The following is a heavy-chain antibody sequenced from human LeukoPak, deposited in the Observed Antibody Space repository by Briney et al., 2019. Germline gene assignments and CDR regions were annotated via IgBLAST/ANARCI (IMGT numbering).Heavy chain of an antibody. CDR1: GDSISSYS. J-gene: IGHJ5*02. V-gene: IGHV4-59*12. CDR2: IHYSGSA. Sequence: SETLSLTCGVSGDSISSYSWSWIRQPPGKALEWIGYIHYSGSADYNPSLLSRVTISVDTSKNQFSLKLSSVTAADTAVYYCAGSPIGYCSSTSCSNWFDPWGQGTLVTVSS. D-gene: IGHD2-2*01. CDR3: AGSPIGYCSSTSCSNWFDP.